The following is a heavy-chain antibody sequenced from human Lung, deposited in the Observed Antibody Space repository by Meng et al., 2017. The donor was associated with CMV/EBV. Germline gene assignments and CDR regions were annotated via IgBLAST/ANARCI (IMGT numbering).Heavy chain of an antibody. Sequence: ASVKVSCKASGYTFTSYYMHWVRQAPGQGLEWMGIINPSGGSTSYAQKFQGRVTMTRDTSTSTVYMELSSLRSEDTAVYYCARDLAAAGTGRGWDYYYYGMDVWGQGTTVTVSS. D-gene: IGHD6-13*01. CDR2: INPSGGST. CDR1: GYTFTSYY. J-gene: IGHJ6*02. V-gene: IGHV1-46*01. CDR3: ARDLAAAGTGRGWDYYYYGMDV.